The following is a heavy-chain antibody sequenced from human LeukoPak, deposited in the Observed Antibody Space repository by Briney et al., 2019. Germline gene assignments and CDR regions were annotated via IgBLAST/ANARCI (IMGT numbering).Heavy chain of an antibody. J-gene: IGHJ5*02. Sequence: PSETLSLTCAVYGVSFSGYYWSWIRQPPGKGLEWVGEINHSGSTNYNPSLKSRVTISVDTSKNQFSLKLSPVTAADTAVYYCARGWSGWFDPWGQGTLVTVSS. V-gene: IGHV4-34*01. CDR3: ARGWSGWFDP. CDR1: GVSFSGYY. D-gene: IGHD3-3*01. CDR2: INHSGST.